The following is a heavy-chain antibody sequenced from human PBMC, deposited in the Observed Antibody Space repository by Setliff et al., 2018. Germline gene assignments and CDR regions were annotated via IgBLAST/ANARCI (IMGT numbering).Heavy chain of an antibody. V-gene: IGHV4-34*01. Sequence: PSETLSLTCAVYGGSFSGYYWSWIRQPPGKGLEWIGEINHSGSTNYNPSPKSRVTISVDTSKNQFSLKLSSVTAADTAVYYCARVDNFWSGPIDYWGQGTLVTAPQ. CDR3: ARVDNFWSGPIDY. CDR2: INHSGST. J-gene: IGHJ4*02. CDR1: GGSFSGYY. D-gene: IGHD3-3*01.